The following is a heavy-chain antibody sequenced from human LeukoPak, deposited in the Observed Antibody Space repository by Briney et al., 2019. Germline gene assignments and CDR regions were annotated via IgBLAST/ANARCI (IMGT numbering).Heavy chain of an antibody. Sequence: PGRSLRLSCAASGFTFDDYAMHWVRQAPGKGLEWVSGISWNSGSIGYADSVKGRFTISRDNAKNSLYLQMNSLRAEDTALYYCASCRDGYNFRCAFDYWGQGTLVTVSS. D-gene: IGHD5-24*01. CDR2: ISWNSGSI. J-gene: IGHJ4*02. CDR3: ASCRDGYNFRCAFDY. CDR1: GFTFDDYA. V-gene: IGHV3-9*01.